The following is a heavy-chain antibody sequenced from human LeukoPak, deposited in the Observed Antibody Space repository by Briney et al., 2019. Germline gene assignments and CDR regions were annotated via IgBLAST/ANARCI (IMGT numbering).Heavy chain of an antibody. CDR3: AKDVGTAALFVFYFDL. Sequence: GGSLRLSCAASGFTFSTYAMIWVRKPPGKGLDWVSSISGNGNHTYYTESVRGRFTISRDNSKDTLYLQMNSLRVEDTAVYYCAKDVGTAALFVFYFDLWGRSARVTVSS. CDR1: GFTFSTYA. CDR2: ISGNGNHT. V-gene: IGHV3-23*01. D-gene: IGHD6-6*01. J-gene: IGHJ2*01.